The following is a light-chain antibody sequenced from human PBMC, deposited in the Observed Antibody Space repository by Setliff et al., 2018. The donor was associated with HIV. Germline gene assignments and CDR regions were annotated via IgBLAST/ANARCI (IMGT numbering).Light chain of an antibody. Sequence: QSALTQPPSASGTPGQRVTISCSGSSSNIGRNTVNWYQHLTGTAPKLLISRSNQRPSGVPDRFSGSKSGTSASLAISGLRSEDEADYYCAAWDDSLSGYVFGTGTKVTVL. CDR1: SSNIGRNT. V-gene: IGLV1-47*01. CDR2: RSN. CDR3: AAWDDSLSGYV. J-gene: IGLJ1*01.